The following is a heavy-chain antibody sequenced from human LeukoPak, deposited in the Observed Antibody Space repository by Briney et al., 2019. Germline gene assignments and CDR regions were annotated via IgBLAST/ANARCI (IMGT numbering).Heavy chain of an antibody. V-gene: IGHV4-4*07. CDR3: VRDKRGWLHEKNYYYYVDV. CDR2: IYTNGRT. J-gene: IGHJ6*03. D-gene: IGHD5-18*01. Sequence: KPSETLSLTCAVSGVSVSNFYCSWIRQPAGKGLEWAGRIYTNGRTKYNPSLNSRVSLSVDTSKNQLSLRLASVTAADTAVFYCVRDKRGWLHEKNYYYYVDVWGKGTTVTVSS. CDR1: GVSVSNFY.